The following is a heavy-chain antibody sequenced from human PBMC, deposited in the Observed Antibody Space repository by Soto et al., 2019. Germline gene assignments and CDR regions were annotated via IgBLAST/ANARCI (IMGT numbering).Heavy chain of an antibody. J-gene: IGHJ5*02. CDR3: GGGAPQLLQHNWFAP. CDR2: IYYSGST. CDR1: GGSISSYY. V-gene: IGHV4-59*01. Sequence: SETLSLTCTVSGGSISSYYWSWIRQPPGKGLEWIGYIYYSGSTNYNPSLKSRVTISVDTSKNQFSLKLSSVTAADTAVYYCGGGAPQLLQHNWFAPWGKGTLVTGSS. D-gene: IGHD1-1*01.